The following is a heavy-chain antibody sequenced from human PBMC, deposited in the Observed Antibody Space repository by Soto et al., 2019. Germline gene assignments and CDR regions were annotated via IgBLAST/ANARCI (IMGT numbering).Heavy chain of an antibody. D-gene: IGHD4-17*01. J-gene: IGHJ6*02. Sequence: EVQLVESGGGLVQPGGSLRLSCAASGFTFSSYWMHWVRQAPGKGLVWVSRINSDGSSTSYADSVKGRFTISRDNAKNTLYLQMNSLRAEDTAVYYCASTLDYYYYGRDVWGQGTTVTVSS. V-gene: IGHV3-74*01. CDR2: INSDGSST. CDR3: ASTLDYYYYGRDV. CDR1: GFTFSSYW.